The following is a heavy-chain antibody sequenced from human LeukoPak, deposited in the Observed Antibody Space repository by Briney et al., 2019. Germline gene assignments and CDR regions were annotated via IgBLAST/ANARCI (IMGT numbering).Heavy chain of an antibody. CDR3: ARGPYSYDSSGAFDI. Sequence: SETLPLTCTVSGDSISSGDYYWSWIRQPAGKGLEWIGRISSSGSTNYNPSLKSRVTISVDTSKSQFSLKLSSVTAADTAVYFCARGPYSYDSSGAFDIWGQGTMVTVSS. D-gene: IGHD3-22*01. CDR2: ISSSGST. V-gene: IGHV4-61*02. J-gene: IGHJ3*02. CDR1: GDSISSGDYY.